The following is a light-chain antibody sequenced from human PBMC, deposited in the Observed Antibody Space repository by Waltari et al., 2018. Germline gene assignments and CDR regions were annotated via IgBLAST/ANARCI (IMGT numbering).Light chain of an antibody. V-gene: IGKV3-11*01. J-gene: IGKJ1*01. Sequence: IVLTQSPATLSLSPGERATLSCRARQSISNYLAWYQQKPGQAPRLLICDGAHRATGIPARFSGSGSKTDCTLTIASLEPEDSAVYYCQQSYNWPRTFGQGTKVEIK. CDR3: QQSYNWPRT. CDR2: DGA. CDR1: QSISNY.